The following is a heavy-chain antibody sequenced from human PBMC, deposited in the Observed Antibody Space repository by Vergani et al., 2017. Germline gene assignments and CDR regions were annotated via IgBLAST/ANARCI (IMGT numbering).Heavy chain of an antibody. V-gene: IGHV3-23*01. D-gene: IGHD6-6*01. Sequence: EVQLLESGGGLVQPGGSLRLTCSASEFTFSNYAMNWVRQAPGKWLEWVSGISGSGVSAYYTDSVKGRFTISRNNSKNTLYLQMNSLRAEDTAVYYCARDQGQLAYYYYYMDVWGKGTTVTVSS. CDR1: EFTFSNYA. CDR3: ARDQGQLAYYYYYMDV. J-gene: IGHJ6*03. CDR2: ISGSGVSA.